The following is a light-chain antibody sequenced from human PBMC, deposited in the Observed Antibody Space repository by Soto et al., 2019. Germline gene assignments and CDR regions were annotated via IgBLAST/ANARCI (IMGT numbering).Light chain of an antibody. CDR2: RNN. Sequence: SVLTQPPSASGTPGQRVTISCSGSSSNNGSNYVYWYQQLPGTAPKLLIYRNNQRPSGVPDRFSGSKSGTSASLAISGLRSEDEADYYCAAWDDSLSGHYVFGTGTKVTVL. CDR1: SSNNGSNY. CDR3: AAWDDSLSGHYV. J-gene: IGLJ1*01. V-gene: IGLV1-47*01.